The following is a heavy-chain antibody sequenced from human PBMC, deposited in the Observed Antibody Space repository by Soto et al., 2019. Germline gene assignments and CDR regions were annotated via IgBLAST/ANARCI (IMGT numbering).Heavy chain of an antibody. D-gene: IGHD3-22*01. J-gene: IGHJ4*02. Sequence: GGSLRLSCAASGFTFSSYAMHWVRQAPGKGLEWVAVISYDGSNKYYADSVKGRFTISRDNSKNTLYLQMNSLRAEDTAVYYCARIYDSRPTYYFDYWGQGTLVTVSS. CDR3: ARIYDSRPTYYFDY. CDR1: GFTFSSYA. V-gene: IGHV3-30-3*01. CDR2: ISYDGSNK.